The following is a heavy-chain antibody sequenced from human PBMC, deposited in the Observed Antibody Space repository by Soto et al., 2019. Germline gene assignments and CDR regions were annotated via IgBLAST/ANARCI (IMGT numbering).Heavy chain of an antibody. Sequence: QVQLVESGGGVVQPGRSLRLSCAASGFNFKNYAMHWVRQAPGKGLEWVAVITYDGGNKYYADSLKGRFTISRDNSKNXLVLQMDSLRSEDTAVYYCAKMADAENSSTWYSMDYLGQGTLVTVSS. CDR3: AKMADAENSSTWYSMDY. CDR1: GFNFKNYA. J-gene: IGHJ4*02. V-gene: IGHV3-30*18. D-gene: IGHD6-13*01. CDR2: ITYDGGNK.